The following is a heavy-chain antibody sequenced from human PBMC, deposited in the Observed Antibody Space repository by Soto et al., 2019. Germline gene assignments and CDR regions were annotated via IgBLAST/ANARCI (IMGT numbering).Heavy chain of an antibody. J-gene: IGHJ6*04. Sequence: GGSLRLSCVVSGFTVSTYSINWVRQAPGKGLEWVSSISSRSDIYYADSVKGRFTISRDNAKNSVSLQMNSLRAEDTAVYYCAREYTAWHLAYGLDIWGKGTTVTVSS. D-gene: IGHD2-2*02. CDR2: ISSRSDI. CDR1: GFTVSTYS. V-gene: IGHV3-21*01. CDR3: AREYTAWHLAYGLDI.